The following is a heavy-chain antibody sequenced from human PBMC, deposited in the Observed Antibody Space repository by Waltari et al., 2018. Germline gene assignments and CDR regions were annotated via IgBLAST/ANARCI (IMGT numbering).Heavy chain of an antibody. CDR2: IYENGNI. Sequence: QVQLQESGPGLVQPSETLSLTCTVSGGSINSYYWNWIRQAPGKGLEWSGGIYENGNINSNPSLKSRVTISADTSKNQFSLKLTSVTTADTAVYYCARRICSSVTCYVVGGNWMDPWGQGTLVTVSS. J-gene: IGHJ5*02. D-gene: IGHD2-2*01. V-gene: IGHV4-59*01. CDR1: GGSINSYY. CDR3: ARRICSSVTCYVVGGNWMDP.